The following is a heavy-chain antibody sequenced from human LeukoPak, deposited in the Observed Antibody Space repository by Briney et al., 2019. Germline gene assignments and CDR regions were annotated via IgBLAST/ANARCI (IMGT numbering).Heavy chain of an antibody. Sequence: KPGRSLRLSCAASGFTFSSYAMHWVRQAPGKGLEWVAVISYDGSNKYYADSVKGRFTISRDNSKNTLYLQMNSLRAEDTAVYYCARDYGIRLWSNYFDYWGQGTLVTVSS. CDR1: GFTFSSYA. J-gene: IGHJ4*02. CDR3: ARDYGIRLWSNYFDY. CDR2: ISYDGSNK. D-gene: IGHD5-18*01. V-gene: IGHV3-30-3*01.